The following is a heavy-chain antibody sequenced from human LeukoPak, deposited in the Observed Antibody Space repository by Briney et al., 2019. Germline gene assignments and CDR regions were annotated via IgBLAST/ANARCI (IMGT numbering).Heavy chain of an antibody. Sequence: GGSLRLSCAGAGFPFSNYWMAWVRQAPGKGLEWVANMKEDGGEIKSVDCVKGRFTISRDNAKNSLDLQMNSERVDDTAVYYCVRDRGYSTFDYWGQGTLVIVSS. J-gene: IGHJ4*02. CDR1: GFPFSNYW. CDR3: VRDRGYSTFDY. D-gene: IGHD4-23*01. V-gene: IGHV3-7*01. CDR2: MKEDGGEI.